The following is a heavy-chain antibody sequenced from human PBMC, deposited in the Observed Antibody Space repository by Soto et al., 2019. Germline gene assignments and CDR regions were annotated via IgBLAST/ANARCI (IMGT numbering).Heavy chain of an antibody. J-gene: IGHJ6*02. CDR2: IYYSGST. CDR1: GGSISSGGYY. CDR3: AADYYGSGSYWGRYYYYGMDV. D-gene: IGHD3-10*01. V-gene: IGHV4-31*03. Sequence: QVQLQESGPGLVKPSQTLSLTCTVSGGSISSGGYYWSWIRQHPGKGLEWIGYIYYSGSTYYNPSLKSRVTISVDTSKNQFSLKLSSVTAADTAVYYCAADYYGSGSYWGRYYYYGMDVWGQGTTVTVSS.